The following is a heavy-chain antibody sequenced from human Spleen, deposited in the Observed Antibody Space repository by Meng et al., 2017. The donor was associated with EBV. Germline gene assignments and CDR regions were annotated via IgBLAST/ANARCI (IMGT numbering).Heavy chain of an antibody. D-gene: IGHD6-19*01. CDR1: GASISSFYY. J-gene: IGHJ5*02. V-gene: IGHV4-39*01. Sequence: QVQLQQWGAGLLKPSXTLXLTCTXSGASISSFYYWGWIRQPPGRGLEWVGSVHYTGSTYYSPSLKSRVTVSVDTSKNQFSLRLTSVTAADTAVYYCARPFPSWQSPRLDPFGAWGQGTLVTVSS. CDR2: VHYTGST. CDR3: ARPFPSWQSPRLDPFGA.